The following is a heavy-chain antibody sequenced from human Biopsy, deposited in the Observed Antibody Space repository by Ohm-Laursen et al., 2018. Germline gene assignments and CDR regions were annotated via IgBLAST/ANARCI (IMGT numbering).Heavy chain of an antibody. CDR1: GASISIYY. CDR3: ARARIKTSGVLIPETYYFDS. D-gene: IGHD3-3*01. Sequence: TLSLTCTVSGASISIYYWSWIRQPPGKGLEWIGNFYYSGSTNYNPSLKSRITMSLDRSKSQVSLRMNSVTAADTAVYYCARARIKTSGVLIPETYYFDSWGQGTLVTVSS. V-gene: IGHV4-59*01. J-gene: IGHJ4*02. CDR2: FYYSGST.